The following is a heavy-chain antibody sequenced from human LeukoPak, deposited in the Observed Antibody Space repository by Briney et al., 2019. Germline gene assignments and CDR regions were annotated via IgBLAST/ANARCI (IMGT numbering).Heavy chain of an antibody. V-gene: IGHV3-11*01. Sequence: GGSLRLSCAASGFSFSDYYMNWIRQTPGKGLEWVSYISSDGSSTHYADSMKGRFTISRDNAKNSLYLQMDSLRADDTAVYYCARDLRCTTSGCQIGFLQNYYFGLWGQGILVTVSS. D-gene: IGHD2/OR15-2a*01. CDR3: ARDLRCTTSGCQIGFLQNYYFGL. CDR1: GFSFSDYY. J-gene: IGHJ4*02. CDR2: ISSDGSST.